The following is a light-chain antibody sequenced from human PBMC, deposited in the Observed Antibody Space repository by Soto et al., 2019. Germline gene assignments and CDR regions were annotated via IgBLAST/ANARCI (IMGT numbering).Light chain of an antibody. J-gene: IGKJ5*01. CDR2: GAS. CDR1: QSVGSN. CDR3: QQYGSSPPIT. V-gene: IGKV3-20*01. Sequence: EIVLTQSPATLSVSPGAGATLSCRASQSVGSNLAWYQQKPGQAPRLLIYGASSRATGIPDRFSGSGSGTDFTLTISRLEPEDFAVYYCQQYGSSPPITFGQGTRLEIK.